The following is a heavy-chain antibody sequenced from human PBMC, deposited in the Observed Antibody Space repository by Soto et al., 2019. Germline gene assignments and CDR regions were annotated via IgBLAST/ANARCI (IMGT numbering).Heavy chain of an antibody. J-gene: IGHJ4*02. CDR1: GYTFTSYG. V-gene: IGHV1-18*01. D-gene: IGHD2-8*01. CDR2: ISAYNGNT. Sequence: ASVKVSCKASGYTFTSYGISWVRQAPGQGLEWMGWISAYNGNTNYAQKLQGRVTMTTDTSTSTAYMELRSLRSDDTAVYYCARVRHIVLMVYAPDYFDYWGQGTLVTVSS. CDR3: ARVRHIVLMVYAPDYFDY.